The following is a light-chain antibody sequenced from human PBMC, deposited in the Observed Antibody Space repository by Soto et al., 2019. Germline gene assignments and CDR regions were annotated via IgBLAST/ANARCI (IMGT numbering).Light chain of an antibody. CDR2: AAS. V-gene: IGKV1-39*01. J-gene: IGKJ1*01. CDR1: QTITSY. Sequence: DIQMTQSPSSLSASVGDRTTISCRASQTITSYLDCYQQKPGKDPKLLIYAASSLQSGVPSRFCGSGSGTDFSLTISSLQPEDFAAYYCQQSYSTPWTFGQGTKVEIK. CDR3: QQSYSTPWT.